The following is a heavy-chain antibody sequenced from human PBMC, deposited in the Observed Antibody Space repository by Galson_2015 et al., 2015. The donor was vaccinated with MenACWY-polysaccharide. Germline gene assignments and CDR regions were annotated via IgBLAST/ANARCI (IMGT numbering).Heavy chain of an antibody. V-gene: IGHV3-48*01. D-gene: IGHD2-2*01. CDR1: GFTFSSNS. J-gene: IGHJ6*02. CDR2: ISSSSGTI. Sequence: LRLSCAASGFTFSSNSMHWVRQAPGKGLEWVSYISSSSGTIYYADSVKGRFTISKDDSKNMLYLQMNSLRAEDTAVYYCARAYCDRTTCYGMDVWGQGTTVTVSS. CDR3: ARAYCDRTTCYGMDV.